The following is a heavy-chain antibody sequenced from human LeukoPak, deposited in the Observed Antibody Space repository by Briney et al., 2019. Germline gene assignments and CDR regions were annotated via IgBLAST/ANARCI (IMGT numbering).Heavy chain of an antibody. Sequence: GGSLRLSCAASGFIVDEYAMHWVRQAPGKGLEWVSGISWNSGSRGYADSVKGRFTISRDNAKNSVYLQMNSLRAEDMALYYCAKDKRSYYGAGSFYTDWGQGTLVTVSS. D-gene: IGHD3-10*01. V-gene: IGHV3-9*03. CDR2: ISWNSGSR. CDR1: GFIVDEYA. J-gene: IGHJ4*02. CDR3: AKDKRSYYGAGSFYTD.